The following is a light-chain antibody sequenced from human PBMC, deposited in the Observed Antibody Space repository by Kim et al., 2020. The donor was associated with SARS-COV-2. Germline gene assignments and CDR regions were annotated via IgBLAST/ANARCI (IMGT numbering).Light chain of an antibody. Sequence: LGQTARITCTGDSLRNYYRTWYQQKPGQTPVLVFFGKNNRPSGIPDRFSGSSSGSTASLTITEAQAEDEADYYCNSRDNTANHLIFGGGIQLTVL. V-gene: IGLV3-19*01. CDR2: GKN. J-gene: IGLJ2*01. CDR1: SLRNYY. CDR3: NSRDNTANHLI.